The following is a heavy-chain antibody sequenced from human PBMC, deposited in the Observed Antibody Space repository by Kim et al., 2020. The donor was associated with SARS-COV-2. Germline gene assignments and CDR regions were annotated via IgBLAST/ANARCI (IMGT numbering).Heavy chain of an antibody. CDR2: INSDGSST. CDR1: GLTFSTYW. D-gene: IGHD3-10*01. Sequence: GGSLRLSCAASGLTFSTYWMHWVRQAPGKGLVWVSRINSDGSSTSYADSVKGRFTISRDNAKKTLYLQMNSLRAEDTAVYHCARGSGSGSYFGSEYFQHWGQGTLVTVSS. CDR3: ARGSGSGSYFGSEYFQH. J-gene: IGHJ1*01. V-gene: IGHV3-74*01.